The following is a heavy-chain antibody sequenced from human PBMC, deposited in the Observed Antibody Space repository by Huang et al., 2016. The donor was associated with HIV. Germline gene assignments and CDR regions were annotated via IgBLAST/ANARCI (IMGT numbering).Heavy chain of an antibody. J-gene: IGHJ3*02. D-gene: IGHD4-17*01. CDR1: GGSVSSGSYY. CDR2: IYSSGST. V-gene: IGHV4-61*01. CDR3: ARVDLLLGKYGDYEENAFDI. Sequence: QVQLQESGPGLVKPSETLSLPCTVSGGSVSSGSYYWSWIRQPPGKGLEWIGYIYSSGSTNYNPFHKSRVTISVDTSKNQFSLKLSSVTAADTAVYYCARVDLLLGKYGDYEENAFDIWGQGTMVTVSS.